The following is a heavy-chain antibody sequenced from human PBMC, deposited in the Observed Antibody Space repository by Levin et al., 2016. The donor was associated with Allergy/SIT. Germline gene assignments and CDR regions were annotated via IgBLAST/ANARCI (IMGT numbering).Heavy chain of an antibody. CDR2: ISATGSST. CDR1: GSFFSTYN. V-gene: IGHV3-48*04. CDR3: EMAGY. J-gene: IGHJ1*01. Sequence: GGSLRLSCEVSGSFFSTYNVSWVRQAPGKRLEWISYISATGSSTYYADSVKGRFTISRDNDKNSLNLQMNSLRADDTALYYCEMAGYWGQGIQVTVSS.